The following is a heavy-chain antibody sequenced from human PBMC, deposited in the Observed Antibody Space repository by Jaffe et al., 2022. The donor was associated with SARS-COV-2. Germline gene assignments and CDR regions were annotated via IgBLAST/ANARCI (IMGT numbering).Heavy chain of an antibody. J-gene: IGHJ3*01. CDR1: GYSFTSYS. Sequence: QVQLMQSGAEVKKPGASVKVSCKASGYSFTSYSIHWVRQAPGQGLEWMGMINPSGGAATSVQQFRGRVSMTRDTSTTTVYMELRSLRPEDTAMYYCARERSIPMMLTVVRDAFDVWGQGTRVTVSS. CDR2: INPSGGAA. CDR3: ARERSIPMMLTVVRDAFDV. D-gene: IGHD3-22*01. V-gene: IGHV1-46*01.